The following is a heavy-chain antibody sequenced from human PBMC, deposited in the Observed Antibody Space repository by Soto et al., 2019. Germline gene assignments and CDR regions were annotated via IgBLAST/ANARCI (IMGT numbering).Heavy chain of an antibody. D-gene: IGHD3-16*01. J-gene: IGHJ4*02. CDR3: ARERVLGHFDY. CDR2: IYSSGST. Sequence: SETLSLTCTVSGGSISSGDYYWSLIRQPPGKGLEWIGYIYSSGSTYYNPSLKSRVTILVDTSKNQFSLKLTSVTAADTAVYYCARERVLGHFDYWGQGTLVTVSS. V-gene: IGHV4-30-4*01. CDR1: GGSISSGDYY.